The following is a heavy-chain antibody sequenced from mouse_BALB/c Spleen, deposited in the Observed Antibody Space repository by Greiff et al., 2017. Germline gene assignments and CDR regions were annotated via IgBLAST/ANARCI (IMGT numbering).Heavy chain of an antibody. CDR3: ARVGNGNYVAY. J-gene: IGHJ3*01. CDR1: GFTFSDYY. D-gene: IGHD2-1*01. CDR2: ISDGGSYT. V-gene: IGHV5-4*02. Sequence: EVHLVESGGGLVKPGGSLKLSCAASGFTFSDYYMYWVRQTPEKRLEWVATISDGGSYTYYPDSVKGRFTISRDNAKNNLYLQMSSLKSEDTAMYYCARVGNGNYVAYWGQGTLVTVSA.